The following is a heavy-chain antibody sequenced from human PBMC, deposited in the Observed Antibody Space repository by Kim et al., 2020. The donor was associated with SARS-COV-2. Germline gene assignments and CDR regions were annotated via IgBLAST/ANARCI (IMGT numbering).Heavy chain of an antibody. CDR2: IRIKAYGGTT. CDR3: TSLTSRCTGTSCLGV. CDR1: GFTFGDYA. V-gene: IGHV3-49*04. D-gene: IGHD2-2*01. J-gene: IGHJ6*04. Sequence: GGSLRLSCTTSGFTFGDYAMSWVRQAPGKGLEWVGFIRIKAYGGTTEYAASVKGRFTISRDDSKSIAYLQMNSLKTEDTAIYFCTSLTSRCTGTSCLGVWGKGTTVTVSS.